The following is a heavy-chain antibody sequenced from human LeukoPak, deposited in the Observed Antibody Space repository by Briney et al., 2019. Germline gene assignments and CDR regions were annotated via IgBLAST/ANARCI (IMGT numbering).Heavy chain of an antibody. V-gene: IGHV4-39*07. CDR3: TRDLHYSTSSDYYYYYMHV. CDR2: IYYSGST. Sequence: SETLSLTCTVSGGSIRSSSYYWGWIRQPPGKGLEWIGSIYYSGSTYYNPSLESRVMISMDMSKNQFSLTLNSVTAADTAVYFCTRDLHYSTSSDYYYYYMHVWGKGTTVTVSS. D-gene: IGHD6-6*01. CDR1: GGSIRSSSYY. J-gene: IGHJ6*03.